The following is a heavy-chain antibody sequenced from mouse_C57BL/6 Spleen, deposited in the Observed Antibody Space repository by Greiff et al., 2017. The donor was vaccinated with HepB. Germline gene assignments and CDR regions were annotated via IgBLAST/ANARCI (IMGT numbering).Heavy chain of an antibody. CDR1: GYTFTSYW. Sequence: QVQLKQSGTELVKPGASVKLSCKASGYTFTSYWLHWVKQRPGQGLEWIGNINPSNGGTNYNEKFKSKATLTVDKSSSTAYMQLSSLTSEDSAVYYCARGAQATYAMDYWGQGTSVTVSS. D-gene: IGHD3-2*02. CDR2: INPSNGGT. J-gene: IGHJ4*01. CDR3: ARGAQATYAMDY. V-gene: IGHV1-53*01.